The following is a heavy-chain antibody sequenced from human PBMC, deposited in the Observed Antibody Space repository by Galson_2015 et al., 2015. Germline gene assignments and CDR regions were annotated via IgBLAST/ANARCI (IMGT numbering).Heavy chain of an antibody. V-gene: IGHV1-2*06. CDR3: ARGLVHSSGWCPDAESFHH. Sequence: SVKVSCKASGYTFTASYMHWVRQAPGQGLEWMGRINPNSAGTNYAQKFQGRVTMTRDTSINTAYMELSRLRSDDTAVYYCARGLVHSSGWCPDAESFHHWGQGTLVTVSS. D-gene: IGHD6-19*01. CDR1: GYTFTASY. CDR2: INPNSAGT. J-gene: IGHJ1*01.